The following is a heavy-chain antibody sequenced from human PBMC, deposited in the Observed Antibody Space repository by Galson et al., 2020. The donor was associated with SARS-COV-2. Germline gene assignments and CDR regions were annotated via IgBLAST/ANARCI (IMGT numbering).Heavy chain of an antibody. CDR3: ARPSVPGSRDAFDI. CDR1: GYRFSNYW. J-gene: IGHJ3*02. CDR2: IYPGDSDT. Sequence: KIGESLKISCKGSGYRFSNYWIGWVRQMPGKGVEWMGIIYPGDSDTRYSPSFRGQVTISDDKSISTAYLQWSSLKASDTAMYYCARPSVPGSRDAFDIWGQGTMVTVSS. D-gene: IGHD3-10*01. V-gene: IGHV5-51*01.